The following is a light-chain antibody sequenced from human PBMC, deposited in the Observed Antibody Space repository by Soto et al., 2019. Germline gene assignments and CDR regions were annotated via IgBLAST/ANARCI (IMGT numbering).Light chain of an antibody. CDR1: QSVSRSY. J-gene: IGKJ4*01. V-gene: IGKV3-20*01. CDR3: QQYGSSPLT. Sequence: EIVLTQSPGTLSLSPGERATLSCRASQSVSRSYLAWYQQKPGQAPRLLIYGASHRPTGIPDRFSGSGSGTDFTLTISRLEPEDFAVYYCQQYGSSPLTFXGGTKLDIK. CDR2: GAS.